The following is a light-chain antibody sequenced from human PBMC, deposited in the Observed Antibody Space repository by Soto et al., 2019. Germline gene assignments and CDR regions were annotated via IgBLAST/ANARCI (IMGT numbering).Light chain of an antibody. CDR1: SSNIWGNS. J-gene: IGLJ1*01. CDR3: GSWDSSLSAYV. CDR2: DDN. Sequence: QSVLTQPPSVSAAPGQKVTISCSGSSSNIWGNSVSWYQQLPGTAPNLLIYDDNKRPSGIPDRFSGSKSGTSATLGITGFQTGDEADYYCGSWDSSLSAYVFGTGTKVTV. V-gene: IGLV1-51*01.